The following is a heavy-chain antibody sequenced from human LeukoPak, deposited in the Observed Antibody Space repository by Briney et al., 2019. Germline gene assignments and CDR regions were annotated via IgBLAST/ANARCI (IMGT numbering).Heavy chain of an antibody. CDR2: IYVDGSRK. V-gene: IGHV3-74*01. D-gene: IGHD1-14*01. CDR1: GFIFSNYW. Sequence: GGSLRLSCAASGFIFSNYWMHWVRQVPGKGLLWVSRIYVDGSRKLYADSVKGRFAISRDNAKNTVSLQMDSLRVDDTAVYYCVGDLLIGGGSWSVPSLDSWGQGILVTVSS. CDR3: VGDLLIGGGSWSVPSLDS. J-gene: IGHJ4*02.